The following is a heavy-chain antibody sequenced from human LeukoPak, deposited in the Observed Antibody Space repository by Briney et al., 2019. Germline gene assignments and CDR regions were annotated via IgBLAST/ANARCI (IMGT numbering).Heavy chain of an antibody. V-gene: IGHV3-48*04. CDR3: ARIMVATTREAFDY. Sequence: TGGSLRLSCAASGFTFYSAWMNWVRQAPGKGLEWVSYISSSGSTIYYADSVKGRFTISRDNAKNSLYLQMNSLRAEDTAIYYCARIMVATTREAFDYWGQGTRVTVSS. D-gene: IGHD5-12*01. CDR1: GFTFYSAW. J-gene: IGHJ4*02. CDR2: ISSSGSTI.